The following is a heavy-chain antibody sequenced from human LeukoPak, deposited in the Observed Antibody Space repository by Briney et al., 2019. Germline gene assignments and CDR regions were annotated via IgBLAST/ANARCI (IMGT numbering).Heavy chain of an antibody. V-gene: IGHV3-53*01. J-gene: IGHJ4*02. CDR3: ARDLRVAGTGDY. CDR2: IYSGSST. D-gene: IGHD6-19*01. Sequence: GGSLRLSCAASGFTVSSNYMSWVRQAPGKGLEWVSVIYSGSSTYYADSVKGRFTISRDNSKNTLYLQMNSLKAEDTAVYYCARDLRVAGTGDYWGQGTLVTVSS. CDR1: GFTVSSNY.